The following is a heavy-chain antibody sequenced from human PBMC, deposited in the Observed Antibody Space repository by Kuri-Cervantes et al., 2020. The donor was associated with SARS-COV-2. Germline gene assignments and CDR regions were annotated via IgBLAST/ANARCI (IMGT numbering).Heavy chain of an antibody. V-gene: IGHV3-30*01. Sequence: GGSLRLSCAASGFTFSSYAMHWVRQALGKGLEWVAVISYDGGNKYYADSVKGRYTISRDNSKNTLYLQMNSLRAEDTAVYYCAREGPGELQGIFVYWGQGTLVTVSS. J-gene: IGHJ4*02. CDR3: AREGPGELQGIFVY. D-gene: IGHD1-26*01. CDR2: ISYDGGNK. CDR1: GFTFSSYA.